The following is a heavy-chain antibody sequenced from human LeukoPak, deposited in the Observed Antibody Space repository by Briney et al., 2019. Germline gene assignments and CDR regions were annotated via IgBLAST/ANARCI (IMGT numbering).Heavy chain of an antibody. V-gene: IGHV1-69*13. CDR3: ARDTNPYGDYGEGSYYFDY. D-gene: IGHD4-17*01. CDR2: IIPIFGTA. Sequence: ASVKVSCKASGGTFNSYAISWVRQAPGQGLEWMGGIIPIFGTANYAQKFQGRVTITADESTSTAYMELSSLRSEDTAVYYCARDTNPYGDYGEGSYYFDYWGQGTLVTVSS. J-gene: IGHJ4*02. CDR1: GGTFNSYA.